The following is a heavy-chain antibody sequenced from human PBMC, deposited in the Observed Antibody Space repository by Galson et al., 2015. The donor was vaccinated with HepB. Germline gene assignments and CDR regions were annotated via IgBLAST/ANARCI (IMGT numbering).Heavy chain of an antibody. Sequence: SVKVSCKASGYTFTAYGITWVRQAPGQGLEWMGWINPYNGNTNYAQKLQGRVTMNTDKSPSTAHMELRSLRSDDTAVYYCARGVAVAAHYYFDHWGQGTLVTVSS. V-gene: IGHV1-18*01. CDR3: ARGVAVAAHYYFDH. D-gene: IGHD6-19*01. CDR1: GYTFTAYG. J-gene: IGHJ4*02. CDR2: INPYNGNT.